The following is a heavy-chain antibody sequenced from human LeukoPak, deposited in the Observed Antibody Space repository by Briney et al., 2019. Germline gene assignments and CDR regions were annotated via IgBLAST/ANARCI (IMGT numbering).Heavy chain of an antibody. D-gene: IGHD2-21*02. CDR2: INHSGST. CDR3: GGDLRVGAFDI. Sequence: PSETLPLTCAVYGGSFSGYYWSWIRQPPGKGLEWMGEINHSGSTNYNPSLKSRVTISVDTSKNQFSLKLSSVTAADTAVYYCGGDLRVGAFDIWGQGTMVTVSS. J-gene: IGHJ3*02. V-gene: IGHV4-34*01. CDR1: GGSFSGYY.